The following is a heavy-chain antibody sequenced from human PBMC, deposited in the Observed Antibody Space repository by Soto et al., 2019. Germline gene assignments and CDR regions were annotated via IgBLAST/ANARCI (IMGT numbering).Heavy chain of an antibody. CDR2: INPNSGGT. V-gene: IGHV1-2*02. J-gene: IGHJ5*02. CDR1: GDTFIGYH. Sequence: GSVKVSCNASGDTFIGYHRHWVRQAPGQGLEWMGWINPNSGGTNYAQKFKGRVNMTRDTSISTAYIELSRLRSDDTAVYYCAREIDGSGRSNWFDPWGQGTLVTVSS. CDR3: AREIDGSGRSNWFDP. D-gene: IGHD3-10*01.